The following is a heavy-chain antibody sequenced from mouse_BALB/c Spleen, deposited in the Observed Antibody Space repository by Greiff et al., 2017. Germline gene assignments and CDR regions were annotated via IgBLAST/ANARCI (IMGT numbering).Heavy chain of an antibody. Sequence: EVKVVESGGGLVKPGGSLKLSCAASGFTFSSYAMSWVRQSPEKRLEWVAEISSGGSYTYYPDTVTGRFTISRDNAKNTLYLEMSSLRSEDTAMYYCARDAYYGNYGYAMDYWGQGTSVTVSS. V-gene: IGHV5-9-4*01. CDR3: ARDAYYGNYGYAMDY. D-gene: IGHD2-10*01. CDR1: GFTFSSYA. CDR2: ISSGGSYT. J-gene: IGHJ4*01.